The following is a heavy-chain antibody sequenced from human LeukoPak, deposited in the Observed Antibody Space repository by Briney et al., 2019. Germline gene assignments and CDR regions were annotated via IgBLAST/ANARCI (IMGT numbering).Heavy chain of an antibody. J-gene: IGHJ4*02. D-gene: IGHD3-16*01. V-gene: IGHV3-33*01. CDR3: ARDSLGGDY. CDR1: GFTFGTFG. Sequence: GGSLRLSCAASGFTFGTFGMHWVRRAPGKGLEWVAVIWNDGSKKFYADSVKGRFTIPRENSKNTLYLQMNSLRAEDTAVYYCARDSLGGDYWGQGTLVTVSS. CDR2: IWNDGSKK.